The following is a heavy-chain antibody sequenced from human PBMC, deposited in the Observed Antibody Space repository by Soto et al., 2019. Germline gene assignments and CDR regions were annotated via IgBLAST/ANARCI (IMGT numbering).Heavy chain of an antibody. J-gene: IGHJ4*02. V-gene: IGHV1-18*01. CDR2: ICVYKGNT. CDR3: FRDLACSEPYYTDY. Sequence: AGVQVSCLACGCNLINYVISGVGPAPAQGGAGMGWICVYKGNTNFAQKLQDRGFMTTDTSTRTDYMELKSLSSDDTAVYYCFRDLACSEPYYTDYWGLGTLVTVSS. D-gene: IGHD3-10*02. CDR1: GCNLINYV.